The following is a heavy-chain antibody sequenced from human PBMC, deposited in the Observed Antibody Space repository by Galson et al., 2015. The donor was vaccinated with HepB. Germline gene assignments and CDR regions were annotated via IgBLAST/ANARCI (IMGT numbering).Heavy chain of an antibody. CDR3: ARGVLPKYDYYYYMDV. CDR1: GDSVSTNSAA. CDR2: TYYRYKWYS. Sequence: CAISGDSVSTNSAAWSWIRQSPSRGLEWLGRTYYRYKWYSDYAVSVKSRITINPDTSTNQFSLQLNSVTPEDTAVYYCARGVLPKYDYYYYMDVWGEGTTVTVSS. J-gene: IGHJ6*03. D-gene: IGHD2/OR15-2a*01. V-gene: IGHV6-1*01.